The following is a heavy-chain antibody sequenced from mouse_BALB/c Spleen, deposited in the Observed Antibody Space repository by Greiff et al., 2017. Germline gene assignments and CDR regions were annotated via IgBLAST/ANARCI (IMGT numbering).Heavy chain of an antibody. CDR1: GFTFSSYA. J-gene: IGHJ3*01. V-gene: IGHV5-6-5*01. CDR2: ISSGGST. Sequence: VESGGGLVKPGGSLKLSCAASGFTFSSYAMSWVRQTPEKRLEWVASISSGGSTYYPDSVKGRFTISRDNARNILYLQMSSLRSEDTAMYYCARGGVIWLRRFAYWGQGTLVTVSA. CDR3: ARGGVIWLRRFAY. D-gene: IGHD2-2*01.